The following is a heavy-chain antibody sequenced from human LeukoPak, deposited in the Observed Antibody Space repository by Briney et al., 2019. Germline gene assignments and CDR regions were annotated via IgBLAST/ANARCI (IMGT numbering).Heavy chain of an antibody. J-gene: IGHJ4*02. V-gene: IGHV1-2*02. Sequence: GASVKVSCKASGYTYTGYYMHLVRQAPGQGLEWMGWINPNSGGTNYAQKFQGRVTMTRYTSISSAYMELSRLRSDDTAVYYCAQSSSSSYWGQGTLVTVSS. D-gene: IGHD6-6*01. CDR1: GYTYTGYY. CDR3: AQSSSSSY. CDR2: INPNSGGT.